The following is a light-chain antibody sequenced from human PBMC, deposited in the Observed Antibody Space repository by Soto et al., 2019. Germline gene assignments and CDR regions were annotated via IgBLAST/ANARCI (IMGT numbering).Light chain of an antibody. CDR1: QTLSSNY. CDR3: PQYDSSPPRYT. Sequence: EVVLTQSPGTLSLPPGARATLSCRASQTLSSNYLAWYQQIAGQAPRLLICGTSSRATGIPDRFSGNESGTDITLTISRLEPEDFAVDYCPQYDSSPPRYTFGRGTKLEIK. CDR2: GTS. J-gene: IGKJ2*01. V-gene: IGKV3-20*01.